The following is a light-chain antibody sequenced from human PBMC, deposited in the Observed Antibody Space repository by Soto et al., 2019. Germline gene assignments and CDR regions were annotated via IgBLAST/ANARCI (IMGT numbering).Light chain of an antibody. CDR1: SSDVGNNNY. CDR3: SSFTGSSYV. V-gene: IGLV2-14*03. CDR2: DVA. Sequence: QSGLTQPGSVSESPGQSITISCTGTSSDVGNNNYVSWYQHNPGRAPKVMICDVANRPSGVSNRFSGSKSGNTASLTISGLQAEDEADYYCSSFTGSSYVFGTGTKVTVL. J-gene: IGLJ1*01.